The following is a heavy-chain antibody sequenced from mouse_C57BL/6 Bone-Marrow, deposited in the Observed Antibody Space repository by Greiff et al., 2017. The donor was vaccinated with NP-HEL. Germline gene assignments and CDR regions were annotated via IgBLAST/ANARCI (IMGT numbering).Heavy chain of an antibody. D-gene: IGHD1-1*01. V-gene: IGHV1-76*01. CDR2: IYPGSGNT. Sequence: VQLQQSGAELVRPGASVKLSCKASGYTFTDYYINWVKQRPGQGLEWIARIYPGSGNTYYNEKFKGKATLTAEKSSSTAYMQLSSLTSEDSAVYFCARPPYYYGSGGAMDYWGQGTSVTVSS. CDR3: ARPPYYYGSGGAMDY. J-gene: IGHJ4*01. CDR1: GYTFTDYY.